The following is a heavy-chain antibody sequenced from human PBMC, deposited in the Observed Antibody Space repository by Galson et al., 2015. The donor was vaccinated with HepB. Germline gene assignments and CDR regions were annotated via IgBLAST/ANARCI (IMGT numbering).Heavy chain of an antibody. CDR1: GFTFSDYY. CDR3: ARERVDTAMVAVYYYYGMDV. V-gene: IGHV3-11*01. CDR2: ISSSGSTI. Sequence: SLRLSCAASGFTFSDYYMSWIRQAPGKGLEWVSYISSSGSTIYYADSVKGRFTISRDNAKNSLYLQMNSLRAEDTAVYYCARERVDTAMVAVYYYYGMDVWGQGTTVTVSS. D-gene: IGHD5-18*01. J-gene: IGHJ6*02.